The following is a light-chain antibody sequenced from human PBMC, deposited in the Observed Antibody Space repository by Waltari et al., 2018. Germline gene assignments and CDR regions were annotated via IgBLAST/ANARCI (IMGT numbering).Light chain of an antibody. J-gene: IGKJ4*01. V-gene: IGKV1-9*01. CDR1: QDISRY. Sequence: DIQLTQSPSFLSASVGDRVTITCRASQDISRYLAWYQLRPGKAPDLLIYATSILQTGVPSRFSCSGSGTDFTLTISSLQPEDFATYYCQHFNTSPLTFGGGTKVEIK. CDR2: ATS. CDR3: QHFNTSPLT.